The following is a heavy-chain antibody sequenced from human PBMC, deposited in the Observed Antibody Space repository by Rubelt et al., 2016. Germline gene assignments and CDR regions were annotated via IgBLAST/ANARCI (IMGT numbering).Heavy chain of an antibody. CDR2: IYYSGST. Sequence: QLQLQESGPGLVKPSETLSLTCTVSGGSISSSSYYWGWIRQPPGKGLEWIGSIYYSGSTYYNPSPKSGVTLSLDTSKNQCSLKLRPVTAADTAVYYCARDITGTTSSAVGGMDVWGQGTTVTVSS. CDR1: GGSISSSSYY. D-gene: IGHD1-7*01. CDR3: ARDITGTTSSAVGGMDV. J-gene: IGHJ6*02. V-gene: IGHV4-39*02.